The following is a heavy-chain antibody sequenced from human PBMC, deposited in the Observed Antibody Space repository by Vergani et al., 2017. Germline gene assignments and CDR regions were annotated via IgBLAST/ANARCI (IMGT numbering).Heavy chain of an antibody. V-gene: IGHV3-23*01. Sequence: EVQLLESGGGLVQPGGSLRLSCAASVFTFSSYAMSGVRQAPGEGLEWVSAISGSGGSTYYADSVKGRFTISRDNSKNTLYLQMNSLSAEDTAVYYCAKGGAWNDGNCYYGMDVWGQGTTVTVSS. CDR3: AKGGAWNDGNCYYGMDV. CDR1: VFTFSSYA. D-gene: IGHD1-1*01. CDR2: ISGSGGST. J-gene: IGHJ6*02.